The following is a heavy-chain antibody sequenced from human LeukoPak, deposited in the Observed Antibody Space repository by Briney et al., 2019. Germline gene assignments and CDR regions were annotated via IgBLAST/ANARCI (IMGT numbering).Heavy chain of an antibody. CDR1: GFTFKNYG. CDR2: INTSGGRT. CDR3: TRREDCGGDCPYYSDY. D-gene: IGHD2-21*02. Sequence: PGGSLRLSCGASGFTFKNYGMNWVRQAPGKGLEWVSTINTSGGRTYYADSVKGRFTISRDNSKNTLYLQMNSLRAEDTAVYYCTRREDCGGDCPYYSDYWGQGTLVTVSS. V-gene: IGHV3-23*01. J-gene: IGHJ4*02.